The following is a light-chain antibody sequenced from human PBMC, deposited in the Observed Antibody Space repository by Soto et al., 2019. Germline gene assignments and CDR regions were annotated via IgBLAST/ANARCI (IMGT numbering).Light chain of an antibody. CDR1: QSISRN. CDR3: LHRNNWPPRFT. CDR2: DVS. J-gene: IGKJ3*01. Sequence: EVVMTQSPGTLSVSPGERATLSCRASQSISRNLAWYQQKPGRAPRLLIYDVSTRATGVPARFSGSGSETEFTLTISSLQSEDFAIYYCLHRNNWPPRFTFGPGTAVEVK. V-gene: IGKV3-15*01.